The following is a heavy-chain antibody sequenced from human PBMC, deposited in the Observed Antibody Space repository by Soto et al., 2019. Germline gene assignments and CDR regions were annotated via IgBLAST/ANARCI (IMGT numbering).Heavy chain of an antibody. D-gene: IGHD2-15*01. CDR3: ARGGSCYECYYYMDV. J-gene: IGHJ6*03. V-gene: IGHV3-74*01. CDR1: GFTFRNYW. Sequence: EVQLVESGGGLVQPGGSLSLSCAASGFTFRNYWMHWVRQAPGKGLVWVSRINSDDSSTSYADSVKGRFTVSRDSAKNTLYLQMNSLRAEDTAIYYCARGGSCYECYYYMDVWGKGTTVTVSS. CDR2: INSDDSST.